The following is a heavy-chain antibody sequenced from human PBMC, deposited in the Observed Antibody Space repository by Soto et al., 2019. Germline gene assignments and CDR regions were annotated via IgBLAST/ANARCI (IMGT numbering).Heavy chain of an antibody. V-gene: IGHV3-64*01. D-gene: IGHD5-12*01. CDR1: GFTFSSYA. CDR3: ARRRYSGYDWGYYFDY. Sequence: EVQLVESGGGLVQPGGSLRLSCAASGFTFSSYAMHWVRQAPGKGLEYVSAISSNGGSTYYANSVKGRFTISRDNSKNTLYLQMGSLRAEDMAVYYWARRRYSGYDWGYYFDYWGQGTLVTVSS. CDR2: ISSNGGST. J-gene: IGHJ4*02.